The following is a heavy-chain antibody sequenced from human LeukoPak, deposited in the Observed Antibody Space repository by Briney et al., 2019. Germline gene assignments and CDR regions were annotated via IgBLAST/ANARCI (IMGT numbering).Heavy chain of an antibody. J-gene: IGHJ4*02. CDR1: GGSFSGYY. V-gene: IGHV4-34*01. CDR3: ARGSGDYDILTGYYNPPSGFDY. CDR2: INHSGST. Sequence: SETLSLTCAVSGGSFSGYYWSWIRQPPGKGLEWIGEINHSGSTYYNPSLKSRVTISVDTSKNQFPLKLSSVTAADTAVYYCARGSGDYDILTGYYNPPSGFDYWGQGTLVTVSS. D-gene: IGHD3-9*01.